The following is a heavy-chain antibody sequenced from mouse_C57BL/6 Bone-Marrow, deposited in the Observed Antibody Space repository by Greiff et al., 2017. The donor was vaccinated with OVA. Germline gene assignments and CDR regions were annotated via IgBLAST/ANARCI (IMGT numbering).Heavy chain of an antibody. D-gene: IGHD1-1*01. CDR3: ASSLLYYYGSSFDY. CDR2: IDPNSGGT. Sequence: QVQLQPGAELVKPGASVKLSCKASGYTFTSYWMHWVKQRPGRGLEWIGRIDPNSGGTKYNEKFKSKATLTVDKPSSTAYMQLSSLTSEDSAVYYCASSLLYYYGSSFDYWGQGTTLTVSS. J-gene: IGHJ2*01. CDR1: GYTFTSYW. V-gene: IGHV1-72*01.